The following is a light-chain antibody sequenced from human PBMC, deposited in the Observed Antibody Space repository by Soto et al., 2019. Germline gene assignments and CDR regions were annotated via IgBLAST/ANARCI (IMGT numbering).Light chain of an antibody. Sequence: DIPMTQSPSSLSASVGDRVTITCQASQSISSSLNWYQHKPGKGPELLIYGASSLQSGVPSRFSGSGSGTDFTLTISGLRPEDFATYYCQQSYSSPWTFGQGTKVEIK. V-gene: IGKV1-39*01. CDR3: QQSYSSPWT. CDR2: GAS. CDR1: QSISSS. J-gene: IGKJ1*01.